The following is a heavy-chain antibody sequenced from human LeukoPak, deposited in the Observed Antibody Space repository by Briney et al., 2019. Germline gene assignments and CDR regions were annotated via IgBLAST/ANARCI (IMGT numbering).Heavy chain of an antibody. CDR2: ISSSSSTI. CDR1: GFTFRSYS. D-gene: IGHD1-26*01. J-gene: IGHJ4*02. Sequence: GGSLRLSCAASGFTFRSYSMNWVRQAPGKGLEWVSYISSSSSTIYYADSVKGRFTISRDISRSTLYLEMNSLSAEDTAVYYCARASGPIKKNRFDQWGQGTLVTVSS. V-gene: IGHV3-48*01. CDR3: ARASGPIKKNRFDQ.